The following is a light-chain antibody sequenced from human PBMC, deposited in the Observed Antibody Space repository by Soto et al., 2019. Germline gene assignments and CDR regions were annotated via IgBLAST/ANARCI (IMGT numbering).Light chain of an antibody. CDR3: SSYTSSSTLV. J-gene: IGLJ1*01. CDR2: DVS. Sequence: QSALTQPASVSGSPGQSITISCTGTSSDVGGYNYVSWYQQHPGKAPKLMIYDVSNRPSGVSNRFSGSKSGNTASLTISGLQAEDEADYYCSSYTSSSTLVFGTGTKXTXL. CDR1: SSDVGGYNY. V-gene: IGLV2-14*01.